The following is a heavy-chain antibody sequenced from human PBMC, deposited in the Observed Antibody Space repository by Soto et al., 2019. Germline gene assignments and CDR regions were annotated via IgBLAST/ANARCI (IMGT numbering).Heavy chain of an antibody. Sequence: GASVKVSCKASGYTFTSYAMHWVRRAPGQRLEWMGWINAGNGNIKYSQKFQGRVTITRDTSASTAYMELSSLRSDDTAVYYCAKDGGKDGYFGNWFDPWGQGTQVTVSS. D-gene: IGHD5-12*01. CDR3: AKDGGKDGYFGNWFDP. CDR1: GYTFTSYA. CDR2: INAGNGNI. J-gene: IGHJ5*02. V-gene: IGHV1-3*01.